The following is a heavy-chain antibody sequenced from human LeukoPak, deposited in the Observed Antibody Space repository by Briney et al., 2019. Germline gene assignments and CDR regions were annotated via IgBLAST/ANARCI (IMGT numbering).Heavy chain of an antibody. CDR1: GITFSNYA. Sequence: AGWSLRLSCAASGITFSNYAMHWLRQAPERGLEYVSAISRHGGTTYYANSAKGRFTISRDNSTNTLYLQMGSLRAEDMAVYYCAGPARRSTMVPVWGQGTLVTVSS. CDR2: ISRHGGTT. CDR3: AGPARRSTMVPV. D-gene: IGHD3-10*01. V-gene: IGHV3-64*01. J-gene: IGHJ4*02.